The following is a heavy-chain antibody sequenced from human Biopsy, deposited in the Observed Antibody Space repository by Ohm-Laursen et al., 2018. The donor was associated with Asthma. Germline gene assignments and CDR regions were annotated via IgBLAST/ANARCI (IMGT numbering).Heavy chain of an antibody. Sequence: GTLSLTCSVSGGSVSSGSYYWSWIRQPPGKGLAWVSYISYSGSTDYNPSLKSRLTISMDTSKNQFSLKLSSVTAADTTVYYCARVPTTLRYFDLWGRGTLVTVSS. CDR2: ISYSGST. D-gene: IGHD2-15*01. V-gene: IGHV4-61*01. J-gene: IGHJ2*01. CDR3: ARVPTTLRYFDL. CDR1: GGSVSSGSYY.